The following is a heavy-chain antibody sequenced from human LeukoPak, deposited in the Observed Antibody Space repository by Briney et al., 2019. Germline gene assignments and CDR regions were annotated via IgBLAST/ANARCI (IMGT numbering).Heavy chain of an antibody. J-gene: IGHJ4*02. Sequence: PGGSLRLSCAPSGFTFDNFAMTWVRPAPGKGLEWVSEITGSGGSTYYADSVKGRFTISRDNSKNTLYLQMNSLRAEDTAVYYCAKIRAVDSSGYYKYYFDYWGQGTLVTVSS. V-gene: IGHV3-23*01. D-gene: IGHD3-22*01. CDR1: GFTFDNFA. CDR3: AKIRAVDSSGYYKYYFDY. CDR2: ITGSGGST.